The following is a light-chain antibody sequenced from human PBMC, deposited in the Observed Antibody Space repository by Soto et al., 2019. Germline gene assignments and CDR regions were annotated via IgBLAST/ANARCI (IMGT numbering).Light chain of an antibody. V-gene: IGKV3-11*01. CDR3: QQRHMWPIT. CDR2: DAS. J-gene: IGKJ5*01. CDR1: QSVSSY. Sequence: EIVLTQSAATLXXSXXEXAXLSCRASQSVSSYLAWYQQRPGQAPRLLIYDASNRATGVPARFSGSGSGTDFTLTISSLEPEDSAVYYCQQRHMWPITFGQGTRLEIK.